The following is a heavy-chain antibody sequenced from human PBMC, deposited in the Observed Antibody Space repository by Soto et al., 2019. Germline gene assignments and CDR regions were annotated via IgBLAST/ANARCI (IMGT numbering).Heavy chain of an antibody. Sequence: PGGSLRLSCAASGFTFSSYGMHWVRQAPGKGLEWVAVISYDGSNKYYADSVKGRFTISRDNSKNTLYLQMNSLRAEDTAVYYCAKDHLAAAHYGMDVWGQGTTVTVSS. J-gene: IGHJ6*02. V-gene: IGHV3-30*18. D-gene: IGHD6-13*01. CDR1: GFTFSSYG. CDR2: ISYDGSNK. CDR3: AKDHLAAAHYGMDV.